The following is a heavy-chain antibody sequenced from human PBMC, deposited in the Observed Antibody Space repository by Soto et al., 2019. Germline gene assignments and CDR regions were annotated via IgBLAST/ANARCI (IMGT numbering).Heavy chain of an antibody. CDR3: ARGGLGGTAFRGFCDY. CDR1: GSIFSGYG. Sequence: QEQLMESGGGVVQPGRSLRLSCAASGSIFSGYGMHWVRQAPGKGLEWVAVIWYDGSNKYYADSVKGRFTISRDNSKNMLYLQMDSLRAEDTAVYYCARGGLGGTAFRGFCDYWGQGTLVTISS. J-gene: IGHJ4*02. D-gene: IGHD1-7*01. CDR2: IWYDGSNK. V-gene: IGHV3-33*01.